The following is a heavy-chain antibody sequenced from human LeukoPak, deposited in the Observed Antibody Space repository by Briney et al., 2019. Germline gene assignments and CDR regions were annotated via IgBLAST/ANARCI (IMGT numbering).Heavy chain of an antibody. CDR3: ARVRGRYDILTCYYGEVDY. CDR2: IIPILGIA. V-gene: IGHV1-69*04. CDR1: GGTFSSYA. J-gene: IGHJ4*02. Sequence: GSSVKVSCKASGGTFSSYAISWVRQAPGQGLEWMGRIIPILGIANYAQKFQGRVTITADKSTSTAYRELSSLRSEDTAVYYWARVRGRYDILTCYYGEVDYWGQGTLVTVSS. D-gene: IGHD3-9*01.